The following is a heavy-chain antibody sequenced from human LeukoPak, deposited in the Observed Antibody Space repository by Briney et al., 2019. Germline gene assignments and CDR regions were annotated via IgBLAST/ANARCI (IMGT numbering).Heavy chain of an antibody. CDR1: GGSISSSSYY. Sequence: SETLSLTCTVSGGSISSSSYYWGWIRQPPGKGLEWIGSIYYSGSTYYNPSLKSRVTISVDTSKNQFSLKLRSVTAADTAVYYCARVSGIAAAGTWGQGTLVTVSS. J-gene: IGHJ4*02. CDR3: ARVSGIAAAGT. V-gene: IGHV4-39*07. D-gene: IGHD6-13*01. CDR2: IYYSGST.